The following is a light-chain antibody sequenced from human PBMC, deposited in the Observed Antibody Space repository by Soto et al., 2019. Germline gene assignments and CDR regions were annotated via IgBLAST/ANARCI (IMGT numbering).Light chain of an antibody. CDR3: QQYGSSPQT. CDR1: RSVSSNY. V-gene: IGKV3-20*01. Sequence: EIVLTQSPGTLSLSPGERATLSCRASRSVSSNYLAWYQQKPGQAPRLLIYGASSRATGIPDRFSGSGSGTDFTLTISRLEPEDFAVYSCQQYGSSPQTFGQGTKVEIK. CDR2: GAS. J-gene: IGKJ1*01.